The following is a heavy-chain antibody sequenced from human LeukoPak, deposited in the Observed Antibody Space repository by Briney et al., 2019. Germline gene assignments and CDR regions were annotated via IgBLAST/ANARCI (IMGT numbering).Heavy chain of an antibody. CDR2: ISTSSGTK. CDR1: GFTLSSFA. V-gene: IGHV3-48*04. CDR3: ARKVLTGTTRGSFDS. J-gene: IGHJ4*02. D-gene: IGHD1-14*01. Sequence: PGGSLRLSCAASGFTLSSFAMNWVRQTPEKGLEWVSDISTSSGTKYYADSVKGRFTISRDNAKNSLFLQMNSLRVDDTAVYYCARKVLTGTTRGSFDSWGQGTLVTVSS.